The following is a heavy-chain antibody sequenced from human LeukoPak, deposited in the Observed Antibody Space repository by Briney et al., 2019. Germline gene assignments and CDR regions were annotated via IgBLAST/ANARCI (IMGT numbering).Heavy chain of an antibody. D-gene: IGHD1-26*01. CDR3: ARCDGGSYSSGFAP. Sequence: PSETLSLTCTVSGGSISSYYWSWIRQPPGKGLEWIGYIYYSGSTNYNPSLKSRVTISVDTSKNQFSLKLSSVTAADTAVYYCARCDGGSYSSGFAPWGQGTLVTVSS. CDR1: GGSISSYY. V-gene: IGHV4-59*01. J-gene: IGHJ5*02. CDR2: IYYSGST.